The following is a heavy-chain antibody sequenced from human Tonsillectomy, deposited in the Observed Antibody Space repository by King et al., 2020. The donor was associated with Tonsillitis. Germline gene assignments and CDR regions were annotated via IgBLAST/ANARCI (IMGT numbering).Heavy chain of an antibody. J-gene: IGHJ1*01. V-gene: IGHV1-46*01. CDR3: AQQLVGQYFQH. D-gene: IGHD6-13*01. Sequence: QLVQSGAEVKKPGASVKVSCKASGYTFTSYYMHWVRQAPGQGLEWMGIINPSGCSTSYAQKFQGRVTMTRDTSTSTVYMELSSLRSEDTAVYYCAQQLVGQYFQHWGQGTLVTVSS. CDR2: INPSGCST. CDR1: GYTFTSYY.